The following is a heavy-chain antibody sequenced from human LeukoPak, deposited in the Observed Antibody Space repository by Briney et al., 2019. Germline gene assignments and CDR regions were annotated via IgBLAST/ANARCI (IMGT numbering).Heavy chain of an antibody. V-gene: IGHV1-2*02. Sequence: REASMKVSCKASGYTFTGYYMHWVRQAPGQGLEWMGWINPNSGGTNYAQKFQGRVTMTRDTSISTAYMELSRLRSDDTAVYYCARVDNGDDFWSGYHYYFDYWGQGTLVTVSS. CDR1: GYTFTGYY. CDR2: INPNSGGT. D-gene: IGHD3-3*01. J-gene: IGHJ4*02. CDR3: ARVDNGDDFWSGYHYYFDY.